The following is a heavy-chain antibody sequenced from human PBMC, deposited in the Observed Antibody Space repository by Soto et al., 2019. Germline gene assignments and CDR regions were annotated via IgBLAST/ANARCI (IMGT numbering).Heavy chain of an antibody. CDR2: INRSGST. CDR3: ASRRRGHYYGSGSYYARGYYYYYGMDV. J-gene: IGHJ6*02. CDR1: GGSFSGYY. Sequence: SETLSLTCAVYGGSFSGYYWSWIRQPPGKGLEWIGEINRSGSTNYNPSLKSRVTISVDTSKNQFSLKLSSVTAADTAVYYCASRRRGHYYGSGSYYARGYYYYYGMDVWGQGTTVTVSS. V-gene: IGHV4-34*01. D-gene: IGHD3-10*01.